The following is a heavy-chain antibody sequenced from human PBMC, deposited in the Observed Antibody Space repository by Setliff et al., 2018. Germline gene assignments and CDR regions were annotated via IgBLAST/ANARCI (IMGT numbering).Heavy chain of an antibody. Sequence: KASETLSLTCTVSGDSISGTYYWSWIRQPPGKGLQFIGYVYYTGTANYDPSLKSRVTMSVDTSKNQFSLKLSSVTAADTAVYYCARTGTYRYFDYWGQGALVTVSS. D-gene: IGHD1-1*01. J-gene: IGHJ4*02. CDR3: ARTGTYRYFDY. CDR1: GDSISGTYY. V-gene: IGHV4-59*08. CDR2: VYYTGTA.